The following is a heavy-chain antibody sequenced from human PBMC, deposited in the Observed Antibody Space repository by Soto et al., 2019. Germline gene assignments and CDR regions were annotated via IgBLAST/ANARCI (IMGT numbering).Heavy chain of an antibody. CDR2: IHYSGYT. J-gene: IGHJ4*02. D-gene: IGHD3-9*01. V-gene: IGHV4-31*03. Sequence: QVQLQESGPGLVKPSQTLSLTCTVSGGSISSGDYSWSWIRQHPGKGLEWIGNIHYSGYTDYSPSLKSRVTIAADTSKNLFSLRLSSVTAAATAVYYCARRGDILAGYPLAFWGQGTLVTVSS. CDR3: ARRGDILAGYPLAF. CDR1: GGSISSGDYS.